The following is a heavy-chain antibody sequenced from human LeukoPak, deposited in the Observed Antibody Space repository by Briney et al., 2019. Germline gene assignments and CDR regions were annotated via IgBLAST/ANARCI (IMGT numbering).Heavy chain of an antibody. CDR3: ATDPGYGDYVKA. CDR1: GFTFTNAW. D-gene: IGHD4-17*01. V-gene: IGHV3-15*01. J-gene: IGHJ4*02. Sequence: GESLTISSAASGFTFTNAWMSWVRHAPGKGLEWVGRIKLKADGGTTDFAAPVKCRFTISRDDSKNTLYLQMNSLKTEDTAVYYCATDPGYGDYVKAWGQGTLVTVSS. CDR2: IKLKADGGTT.